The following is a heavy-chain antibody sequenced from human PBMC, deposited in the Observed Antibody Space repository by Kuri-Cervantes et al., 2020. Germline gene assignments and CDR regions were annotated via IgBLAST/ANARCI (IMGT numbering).Heavy chain of an antibody. CDR3: ARGLGIGRPIYYFDY. J-gene: IGHJ4*02. Sequence: SETLSLTCTVSGGSISSYYWGWIRQPPGKGLEWIGSIYYSGSTYYNPSLKSRVTISVDTSKNQFSLKLSSVTAADTAVYYCARGLGIGRPIYYFDYWGQGTLVTVSS. CDR1: GGSISSYY. D-gene: IGHD7-27*01. V-gene: IGHV4-39*01. CDR2: IYYSGST.